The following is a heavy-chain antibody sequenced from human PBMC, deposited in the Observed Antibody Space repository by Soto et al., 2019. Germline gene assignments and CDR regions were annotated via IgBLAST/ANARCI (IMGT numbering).Heavy chain of an antibody. CDR2: INAGNGNT. CDR3: ARDVRESLTRTGMDV. D-gene: IGHD3-9*01. Sequence: ASVKVSCKASGYTFTSYAMHWVRQAPGQRLEWMGWINAGNGNTKYSQKFQGRVTITRDTSASTAYMELSSLRSEDTAVYYCARDVRESLTRTGMDVWGQGTTVTVSS. V-gene: IGHV1-3*01. J-gene: IGHJ6*02. CDR1: GYTFTSYA.